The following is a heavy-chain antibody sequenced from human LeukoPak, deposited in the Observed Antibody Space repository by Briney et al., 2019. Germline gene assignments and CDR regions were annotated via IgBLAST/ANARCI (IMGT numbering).Heavy chain of an antibody. CDR2: IKQDGSEK. V-gene: IGHV3-7*01. CDR1: GFTFSSYW. D-gene: IGHD1-26*01. CDR3: ARDPYSGSYGNYYYYFMDV. Sequence: GGSLRLSCAASGFTFSSYWLTWVRQAPGKGLEWVANIKQDGSEKFYVDSVKGRFTISRDSAKNSLYLQMNSLRAEDTAVYYCARDPYSGSYGNYYYYFMDVWGKGTTVTISS. J-gene: IGHJ6*03.